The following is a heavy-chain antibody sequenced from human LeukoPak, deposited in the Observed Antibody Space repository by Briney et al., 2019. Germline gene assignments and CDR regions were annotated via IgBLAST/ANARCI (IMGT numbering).Heavy chain of an antibody. CDR3: ARDCSSTRCQGPVFDN. J-gene: IGHJ4*02. CDR1: GYTCTSNY. CDR2: MHPSGGNT. D-gene: IGHD2-2*01. Sequence: SVKVSCKASGYTCTSNYMHWVRQPPGQGLEWMGIMHPSGGNTNYALKLQGRVAMTRDTFTSTVYMELSSLRSEDTAIYYCARDCSSTRCQGPVFDNWGQGTLVTVSS. V-gene: IGHV1-46*01.